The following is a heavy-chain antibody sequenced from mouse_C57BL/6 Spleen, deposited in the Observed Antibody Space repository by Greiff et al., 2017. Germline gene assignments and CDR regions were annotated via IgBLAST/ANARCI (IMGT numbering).Heavy chain of an antibody. J-gene: IGHJ3*01. Sequence: VQLQQSGAELVRPGASVKLSCTASGFNIKDDYMHWVKQRPEQGLEWIGWIDPENGDTEYASKFQGKATITADTSSNTAYLQLSSLTSEDTAVYYCTLITTVAAYWGQGTLVTVSA. CDR2: IDPENGDT. V-gene: IGHV14-4*01. D-gene: IGHD1-1*01. CDR3: TLITTVAAY. CDR1: GFNIKDDY.